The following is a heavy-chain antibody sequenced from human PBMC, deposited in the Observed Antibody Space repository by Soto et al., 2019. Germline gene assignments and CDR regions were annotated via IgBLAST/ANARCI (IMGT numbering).Heavy chain of an antibody. Sequence: LSLTCTVSGASIRSTDYHWSWIRQAPGKGLEWIGYVYYTGSTYYNPSLMSRLTISVDTYKNKFSMKLTSVTVAETAVYYCVRTDRQGAVAPHWFDRWGQGTQVTVSS. CDR3: VRTDRQGAVAPHWFDR. V-gene: IGHV4-30-4*01. D-gene: IGHD2-21*02. CDR1: GASIRSTDYH. CDR2: VYYTGST. J-gene: IGHJ5*02.